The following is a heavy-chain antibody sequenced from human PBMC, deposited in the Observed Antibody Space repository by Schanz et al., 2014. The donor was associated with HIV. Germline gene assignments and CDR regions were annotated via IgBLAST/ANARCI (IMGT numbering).Heavy chain of an antibody. CDR3: AKVARWDYYNMAV. J-gene: IGHJ6*02. CDR2: ISYDGSNK. V-gene: IGHV3-30-3*01. Sequence: QVQLVESGGDVVQPGRSLRLSCAASGFTFSSYAMHWVRQAPGKGLEWVAVISYDGSNKYYADSVKGRFTISRDNSKNTLYLQMNSLRAEDTAVYHCAKVARWDYYNMAVWGQGTTVTVS. CDR1: GFTFSSYA.